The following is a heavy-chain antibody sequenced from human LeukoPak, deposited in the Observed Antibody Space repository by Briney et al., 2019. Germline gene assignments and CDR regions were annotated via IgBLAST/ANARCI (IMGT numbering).Heavy chain of an antibody. Sequence: GGSLRLSCAASGFTFSSYAMSWVRQAPGKGLEWVSAISGSGGSTYYADSVKGRFTISRDNSKNTLYLQMNSLRAGDTAVYYCAKDLPSGYYYDSSGYLPYFDYWGQGTLVTVSS. V-gene: IGHV3-23*01. CDR3: AKDLPSGYYYDSSGYLPYFDY. J-gene: IGHJ4*02. CDR1: GFTFSSYA. CDR2: ISGSGGST. D-gene: IGHD3-22*01.